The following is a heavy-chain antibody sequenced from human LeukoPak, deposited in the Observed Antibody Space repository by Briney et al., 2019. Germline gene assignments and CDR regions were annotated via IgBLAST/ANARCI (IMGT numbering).Heavy chain of an antibody. D-gene: IGHD4-17*01. Sequence: GGSLRLPCVASGFTVSSNYMSWVRQAPGKGLEWVSVIYSGGSTYYADSVKGRFTISRDNAKNSLYLQMNSLRAEDTAVYYCARVYGDSIDYWGQGTLVTVSS. CDR3: ARVYGDSIDY. J-gene: IGHJ4*02. CDR2: IYSGGST. CDR1: GFTVSSNY. V-gene: IGHV3-53*01.